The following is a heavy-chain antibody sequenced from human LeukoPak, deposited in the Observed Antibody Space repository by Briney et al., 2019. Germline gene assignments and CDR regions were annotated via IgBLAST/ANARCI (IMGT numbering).Heavy chain of an antibody. CDR3: ARDTARYCSGGSCLDY. D-gene: IGHD2-15*01. CDR2: INPSGGST. J-gene: IGHJ4*02. CDR1: GYTFTCYY. V-gene: IGHV1-46*01. Sequence: ASVKVSCKASGYTFTCYYMHWVRQAPGQGLEWMGIINPSGGSTSYAQKFQGRVTMTRDMPTSTVYMELSSLRSEDTAVYYCARDTARYCSGGSCLDYWGQGTLVTVSS.